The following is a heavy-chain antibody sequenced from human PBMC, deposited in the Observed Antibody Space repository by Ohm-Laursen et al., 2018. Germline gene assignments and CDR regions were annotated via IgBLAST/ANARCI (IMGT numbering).Heavy chain of an antibody. V-gene: IGHV4-59*12. J-gene: IGHJ6*02. CDR1: GGSISSYY. CDR2: IYYSGST. D-gene: IGHD6-19*01. CDR3: ARSHKAVAGSDDYYYYGMDV. Sequence: TLSLTWTVFGGSISSYYWSWIRQPPGKGLEWIGYIYYSGSTNYNPSLKSRVTITVDTSKNQFSLKLRSVTAADTAVYYCARSHKAVAGSDDYYYYGMDVWGQGTTVTVSS.